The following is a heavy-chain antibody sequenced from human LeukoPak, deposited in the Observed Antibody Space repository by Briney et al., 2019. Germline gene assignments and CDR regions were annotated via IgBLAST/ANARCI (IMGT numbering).Heavy chain of an antibody. CDR2: INPKSGGT. Sequence: ASVKVSCKASGYTFTGYYMHWVRQAPGQGLEWMGWINPKSGGTNYAQKFQGRVTMTRDTSISTAYMELSRLRSDDTAVYYCARVPIGYCSSTSCYTRRGFGPDYWGQGTLVTVSS. CDR1: GYTFTGYY. J-gene: IGHJ4*02. CDR3: ARVPIGYCSSTSCYTRRGFGPDY. D-gene: IGHD2-2*02. V-gene: IGHV1-2*02.